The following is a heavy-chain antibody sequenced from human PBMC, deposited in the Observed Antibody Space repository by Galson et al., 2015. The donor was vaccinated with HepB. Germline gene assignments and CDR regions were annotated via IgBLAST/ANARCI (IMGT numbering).Heavy chain of an antibody. CDR1: GFTFSSYG. Sequence: SLRLSCAASGFTFSSYGMHWVRQAPGKGLEWVAVISYDGSNKYYADSVKGRFTISRDNSKNTLYLQMNSLRAEDTAVYYCAKDSGIVLMVYGASPFSGGMDVWGQGTTVTVSS. CDR2: ISYDGSNK. CDR3: AKDSGIVLMVYGASPFSGGMDV. V-gene: IGHV3-30*18. J-gene: IGHJ6*02. D-gene: IGHD2-8*01.